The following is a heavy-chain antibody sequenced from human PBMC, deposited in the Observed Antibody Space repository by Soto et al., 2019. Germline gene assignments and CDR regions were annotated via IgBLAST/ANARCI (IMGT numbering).Heavy chain of an antibody. D-gene: IGHD3-10*01. CDR1: GFSLSTSGMC. V-gene: IGHV2-70*01. CDR3: ARMPITMVRGGNDYYYYGMDV. CDR2: IDWDDDK. J-gene: IGHJ6*02. Sequence: GPKLVNPTQTLTLTCTFSGFSLSTSGMCVSWNRQPPGKALEWLALIDWDDDKYYSTSLKTRLTISKDTSKNQVVLTMTNMDPVDTATYYCARMPITMVRGGNDYYYYGMDVWGQGTTVTVSS.